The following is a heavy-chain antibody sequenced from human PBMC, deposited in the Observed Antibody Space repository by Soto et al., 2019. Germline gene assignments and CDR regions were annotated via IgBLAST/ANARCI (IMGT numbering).Heavy chain of an antibody. CDR2: ISGYNGDT. Sequence: ASVKVSCKTSGYTFTSYGVSWVRQAPGQGLEWMGWISGYNGDTRYAQNFQDRVTMTTDTSTTTAYMELRSLRSDDTAVYYCARGRIPAPSIWFDPWGQGTPVTVSS. D-gene: IGHD2-2*01. J-gene: IGHJ5*02. V-gene: IGHV1-18*01. CDR1: GYTFTSYG. CDR3: ARGRIPAPSIWFDP.